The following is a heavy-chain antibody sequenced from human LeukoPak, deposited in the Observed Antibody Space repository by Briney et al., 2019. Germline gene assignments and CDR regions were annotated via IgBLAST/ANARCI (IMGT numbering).Heavy chain of an antibody. V-gene: IGHV4-39*07. CDR1: GGSISSSSYY. CDR2: IYYSGST. Sequence: PSETLSLTCTVSGGSISSSSYYWGWIRQPPGKGLEWIGSIYYSGSTYYNPSLKSRVTISVDTSKNQFSLKLSSVTAADTAVYYCARSAMANYYYGMDVWGKGTTVTVSS. J-gene: IGHJ6*04. CDR3: ARSAMANYYYGMDV. D-gene: IGHD5-18*01.